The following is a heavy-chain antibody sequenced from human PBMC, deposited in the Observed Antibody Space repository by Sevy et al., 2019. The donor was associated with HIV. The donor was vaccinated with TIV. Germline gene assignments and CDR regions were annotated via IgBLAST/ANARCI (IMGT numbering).Heavy chain of an antibody. CDR3: ARIPQADYYDSSGPNPTYPRYYYGMDV. Sequence: SETLSLTCTVSGGSISSSSYYWGWIRQPPGKGLEWIGSIYYSGSTYYNPSLKSRVTISVDRSKNQFSLKLSSVTAAETAVYYCARIPQADYYDSSGPNPTYPRYYYGMDVWGQGTTVTVSS. D-gene: IGHD3-22*01. V-gene: IGHV4-39*01. CDR1: GGSISSSSYY. CDR2: IYYSGST. J-gene: IGHJ6*02.